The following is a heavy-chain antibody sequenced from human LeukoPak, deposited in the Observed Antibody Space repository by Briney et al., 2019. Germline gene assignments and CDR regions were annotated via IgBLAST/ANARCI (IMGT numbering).Heavy chain of an antibody. CDR1: RGSISSYY. D-gene: IGHD2-2*01. CDR2: IYYSGST. CDR3: ARLNPRSTSAPIDY. Sequence: PSETLSLTCTVSRGSISSYYWSWIRQPPGKGLEWIGYIYYSGSTNYNPSLKSRVTISVDTSKNQFSLKLSSVTAADTAVYYCARLNPRSTSAPIDYWGQGTLVTVSS. V-gene: IGHV4-59*01. J-gene: IGHJ4*02.